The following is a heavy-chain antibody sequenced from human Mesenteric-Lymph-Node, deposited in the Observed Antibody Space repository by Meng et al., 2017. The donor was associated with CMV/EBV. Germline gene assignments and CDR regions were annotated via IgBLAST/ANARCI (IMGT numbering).Heavy chain of an antibody. J-gene: IGHJ4*02. CDR2: INHSAST. CDR3: ARSQIAVDY. CDR1: GESFSGYH. V-gene: IGHV4-34*01. D-gene: IGHD6-19*01. Sequence: LSLTCAFYGESFSGYHWSWIRQPPGKGLEWIGEINHSASTNYNPSLKSRVTISVDTSKNQFSLKLSSVTAADTAVYYCARSQIAVDYWGQGTLVTVSS.